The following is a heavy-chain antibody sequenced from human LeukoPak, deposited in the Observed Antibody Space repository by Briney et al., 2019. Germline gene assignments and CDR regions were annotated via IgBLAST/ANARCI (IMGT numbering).Heavy chain of an antibody. J-gene: IGHJ6*02. V-gene: IGHV3-74*01. CDR1: GFTFSSYA. CDR3: ARDYDPSSYYDFWSGYYRYYGMDV. CDR2: INSDGSST. Sequence: GGSLRLSCAASGFTFSSYAMSWVRQAPGKGLVWVSRINSDGSSTSYADSVKGRFTISRDNAKNTLYLQMNSLRAEDTAVYYCARDYDPSSYYDFWSGYYRYYGMDVWGQGTTVTVSS. D-gene: IGHD3-3*01.